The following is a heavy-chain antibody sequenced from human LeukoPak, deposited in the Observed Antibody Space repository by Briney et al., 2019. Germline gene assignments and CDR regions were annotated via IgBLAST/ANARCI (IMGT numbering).Heavy chain of an antibody. D-gene: IGHD6-19*01. CDR3: ARRVGSGWPVQH. V-gene: IGHV1-8*01. J-gene: IGHJ1*01. Sequence: ASVKVSCKASGYTFSSYDINWVRQATGQGLEWMGWMNPNSGNTGYAQKFQGRLSMTRNTSIDTAYMELSSLRSDDTAVYYCARRVGSGWPVQHWGQGTLVTVSS. CDR1: GYTFSSYD. CDR2: MNPNSGNT.